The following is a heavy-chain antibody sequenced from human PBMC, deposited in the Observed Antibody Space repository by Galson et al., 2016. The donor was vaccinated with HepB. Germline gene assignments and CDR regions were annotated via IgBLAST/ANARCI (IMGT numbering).Heavy chain of an antibody. D-gene: IGHD2-15*01. CDR2: INWNGGSL. CDR3: VRGYCSGGSFYRGMDV. J-gene: IGHJ6*02. V-gene: IGHV3-20*04. CDR1: GFTFDDYG. Sequence: SLRLSCAASGFTFDDYGMSWVRQAPGKGLEWVSGINWNGGSLGYADSVKGRFTISRDNAKNFLYLQMNSLRAEDTALYYCVRGYCSGGSFYRGMDVWGQGTTVTVSS.